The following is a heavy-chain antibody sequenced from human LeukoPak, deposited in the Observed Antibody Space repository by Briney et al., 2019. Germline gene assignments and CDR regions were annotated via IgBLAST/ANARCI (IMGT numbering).Heavy chain of an antibody. V-gene: IGHV4-34*01. J-gene: IGHJ4*02. CDR2: INHSGST. CDR1: GGSFSGYY. Sequence: SESLSLTCAVYGGSFSGYYWSWIRQPPGKGLEWIGEINHSGSTNYNPSLKSRVTISVDTSKNQFSLKLSSVTAADTAVYYCARGRGTTVTIFDYWGQGTLVTVSS. CDR3: ARGRGTTVTIFDY. D-gene: IGHD4-17*01.